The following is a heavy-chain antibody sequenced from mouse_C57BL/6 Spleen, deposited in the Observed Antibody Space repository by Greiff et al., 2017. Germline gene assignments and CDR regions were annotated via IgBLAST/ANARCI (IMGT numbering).Heavy chain of an antibody. V-gene: IGHV1-69*01. CDR1: GYTFTSYW. CDR2: IDPSDSYT. CDR3: AREGGNYVDY. Sequence: QVQLQQPGAELVMPGASVKLSCKASGYTFTSYWMHWVKQRPGQGLEWIGEIDPSDSYTNYNQKFKGKSTLTVDKSSSTAYMQLSSLTSEDSAVYYCAREGGNYVDYWGQGTTLTVSS. J-gene: IGHJ2*01.